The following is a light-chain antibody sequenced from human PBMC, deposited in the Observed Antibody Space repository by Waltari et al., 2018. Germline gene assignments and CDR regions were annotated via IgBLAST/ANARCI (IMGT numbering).Light chain of an antibody. J-gene: IGKJ1*01. Sequence: DIQMTQSPSSLSASVGDRVTITCRASQNISPYLNWYQQKPGKVPEVLIYGASSLQGWVPSRFSGGGSGTDFTLTIDSLQPEDLATYYCQQSHTPPWTFGQGTKVEIK. CDR1: QNISPY. V-gene: IGKV1-39*01. CDR3: QQSHTPPWT. CDR2: GAS.